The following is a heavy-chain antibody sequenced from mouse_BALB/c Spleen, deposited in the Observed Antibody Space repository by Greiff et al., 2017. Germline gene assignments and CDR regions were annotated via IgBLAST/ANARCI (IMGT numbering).Heavy chain of an antibody. CDR2: ISSGSSTI. D-gene: IGHD2-4*01. CDR3: ARKDDYDYAMDY. V-gene: IGHV5-17*02. Sequence: EVQLVESGGGLVQPGGSRKLSCAASGFTFSSFGMHWVRQAPEKGLEWVAYISSGSSTIYYADTVKGRFTISRDNPKNTLFLQMTSLRSEDTAMYYCARKDDYDYAMDYWGQGTSVTVSS. CDR1: GFTFSSFG. J-gene: IGHJ4*01.